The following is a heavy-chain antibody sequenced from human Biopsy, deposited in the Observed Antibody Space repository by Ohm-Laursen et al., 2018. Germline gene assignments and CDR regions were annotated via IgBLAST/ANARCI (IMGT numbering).Heavy chain of an antibody. CDR1: GGSFNGYF. CDR3: AGRPWPNAFDI. CDR2: ITQSGST. Sequence: SETLSLTCAVYGGSFNGYFWSWIRQPPGKGLEWIGDITQSGSTNYSPSLKSRVTISVDTSRNQFSLKLSSVTAADTAVYYCAGRPWPNAFDIWGQGTMVTVSS. D-gene: IGHD5-12*01. J-gene: IGHJ3*02. V-gene: IGHV4-34*01.